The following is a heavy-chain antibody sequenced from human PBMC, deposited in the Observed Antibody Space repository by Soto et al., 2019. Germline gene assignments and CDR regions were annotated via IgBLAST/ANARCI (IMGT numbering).Heavy chain of an antibody. CDR3: ATFYEGDCTTTTCYGDFDY. CDR2: IIPMFGIT. Sequence: QVHLVQAGAEVKKPGSSVKVSCRASGGTFNRSSISWVRQAPGQGLEWMGRIIPMFGITNYAQKFQGRVMITADKSANTAYMEVSGLRSEDTAMYYCATFYEGDCTTTTCYGDFDYWGQGTLVTVSS. D-gene: IGHD2-2*01. V-gene: IGHV1-69*02. J-gene: IGHJ4*02. CDR1: GGTFNRSS.